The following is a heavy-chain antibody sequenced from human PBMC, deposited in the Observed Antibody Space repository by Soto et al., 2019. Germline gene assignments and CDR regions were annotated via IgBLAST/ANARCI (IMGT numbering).Heavy chain of an antibody. CDR3: AGVAGDFSGPDSFDI. CDR1: GDSVIRSF. J-gene: IGHJ3*02. D-gene: IGHD2-21*02. V-gene: IGHV4-59*02. Sequence: QVHLQESGPRLVKSSETLSRVCSVSGDSVIRSFWGWIRPSPGKGLEYIGYISDSGVTDYDPALNSRVTMSVDMSKNKFSLKMTSVTAADTAMYDCAGVAGDFSGPDSFDIWCQVTMVTGSS. CDR2: ISDSGVT.